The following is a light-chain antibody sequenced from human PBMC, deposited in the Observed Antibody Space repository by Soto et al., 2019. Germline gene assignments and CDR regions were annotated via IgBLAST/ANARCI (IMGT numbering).Light chain of an antibody. CDR2: RAS. CDR3: QQYNSYSWT. J-gene: IGKJ1*01. CDR1: QSISSW. V-gene: IGKV1-5*03. Sequence: DIQMTQSPSTLSASVGDRVTITCRASQSISSWLAWYQQKPGKAPKLLIYRASSLESGVPSRFSGSGSGTEFTLNIRSLQPDDFATYYCQQYNSYSWTVGQGTKVEVK.